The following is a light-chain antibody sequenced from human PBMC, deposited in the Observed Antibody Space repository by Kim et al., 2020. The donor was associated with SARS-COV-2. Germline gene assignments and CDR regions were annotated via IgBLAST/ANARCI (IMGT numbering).Light chain of an antibody. V-gene: IGKV1-9*01. J-gene: IGKJ2*01. Sequence: LSAAVGDRVTITCRASQSISSYLAWYQQKPGKAPKLLIYAASTLQSGVPSRFSGSGSGTEFTLTISSLQPEDFATYYCQQLNSYPRFGQGTKLEI. CDR2: AAS. CDR3: QQLNSYPR. CDR1: QSISSY.